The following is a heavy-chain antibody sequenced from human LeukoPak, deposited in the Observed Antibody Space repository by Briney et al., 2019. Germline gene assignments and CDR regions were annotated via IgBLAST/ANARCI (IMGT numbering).Heavy chain of an antibody. CDR1: GFTFSSYG. Sequence: GRSLSLSCAASGFTFSSYGMHWVRQAPGKGLERVALVSYDGNNKYYVDSVKGRFTISRDNSKNTLYLQMNSLGAEDTAVYYCAKRSTWHLDYWGQGTLVTVSS. CDR3: AKRSTWHLDY. CDR2: VSYDGNNK. V-gene: IGHV3-30*18. J-gene: IGHJ4*02. D-gene: IGHD5-24*01.